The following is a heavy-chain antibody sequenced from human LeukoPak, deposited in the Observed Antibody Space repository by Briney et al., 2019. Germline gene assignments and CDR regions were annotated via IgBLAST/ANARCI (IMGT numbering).Heavy chain of an antibody. CDR2: ISGSGGST. Sequence: QAGGSLRLSCAASGFTFSSYAMSWVRQAPGKGLEWVSAISGSGGSTYYADSVKGRFTISRDNSKNTLYLQMNSLRAEDTAVYYCAKSLGSSGRGPFDYWGQGTLVTVSS. D-gene: IGHD6-19*01. CDR1: GFTFSSYA. V-gene: IGHV3-23*01. CDR3: AKSLGSSGRGPFDY. J-gene: IGHJ4*02.